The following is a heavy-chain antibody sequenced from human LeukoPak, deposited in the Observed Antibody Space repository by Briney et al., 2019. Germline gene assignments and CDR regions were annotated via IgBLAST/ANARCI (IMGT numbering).Heavy chain of an antibody. CDR2: IIPIFGTA. CDR3: ARRYGSGSSGTFDC. V-gene: IGHV1-69*13. Sequence: GASVKVSCKASGGTFSSYAISWVRQAPGQGLEWMGGIIPIFGTANYAQKFQGRVTITADESTSTAYMELSSLRSEDTAVYYCARRYGSGSSGTFDCWGQGTLVTVSS. CDR1: GGTFSSYA. D-gene: IGHD3-10*01. J-gene: IGHJ4*02.